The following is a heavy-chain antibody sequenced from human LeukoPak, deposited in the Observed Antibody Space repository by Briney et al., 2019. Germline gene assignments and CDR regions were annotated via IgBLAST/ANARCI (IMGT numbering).Heavy chain of an antibody. J-gene: IGHJ4*02. V-gene: IGHV3-48*04. CDR3: ARDTYSSSWYFDY. CDR2: ISSSSSTI. CDR1: GFTFSRYS. D-gene: IGHD6-13*01. Sequence: WGSLRLSCAASGFTFSRYSMNWVRQAPGKGLEWVSYISSSSSTIYYADSVKGRFTISRDNAKNSVYLQMNSLRAEDTAVYYCARDTYSSSWYFDYWGQGTLVTVSS.